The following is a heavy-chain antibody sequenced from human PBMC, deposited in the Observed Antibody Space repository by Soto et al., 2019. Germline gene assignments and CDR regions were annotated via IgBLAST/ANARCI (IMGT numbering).Heavy chain of an antibody. Sequence: QVQLQESGPGLVKPSETLSLTCTVSGDSISSYYWSWIRQPPGKGLEWIGYIYYSGSTNYNPSLKSRVTISVDTSKNQFSLKLSSVTAADTAAYYCARGRGGYFNLWGRGTLVTVSS. V-gene: IGHV4-59*01. J-gene: IGHJ2*01. CDR2: IYYSGST. CDR3: ARGRGGYFNL. CDR1: GDSISSYY.